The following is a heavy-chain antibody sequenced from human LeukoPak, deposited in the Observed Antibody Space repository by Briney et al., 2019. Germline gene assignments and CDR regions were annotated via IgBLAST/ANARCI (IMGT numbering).Heavy chain of an antibody. J-gene: IGHJ4*02. D-gene: IGHD5-24*01. Sequence: ASVKVSCKASGYTFTSYAMHWVRQAPGQGLEWMGWITPSGGANYPQKFQGRVAITRDTSITTAYMDLSRLTSDDTAVYYCARDRYGDGFAHFDYWGQGALVTVSS. CDR2: ITPSGGA. CDR3: ARDRYGDGFAHFDY. V-gene: IGHV1-2*02. CDR1: GYTFTSYA.